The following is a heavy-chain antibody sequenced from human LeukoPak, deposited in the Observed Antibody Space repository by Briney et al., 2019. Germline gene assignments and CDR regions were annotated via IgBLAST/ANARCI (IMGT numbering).Heavy chain of an antibody. D-gene: IGHD4-17*01. J-gene: IGHJ5*02. CDR1: GFTFSTYS. Sequence: GGSLRLSCAASGFTFSTYSMNWVRQAPGKGLEWVSYISSTSSIMYYADSVKGRFTISRDNAKNSLYLQMNSLRDEDTAVYYCARDNFGDYGNWFGPWGQGTLVTVSS. CDR2: ISSTSSIM. CDR3: ARDNFGDYGNWFGP. V-gene: IGHV3-48*02.